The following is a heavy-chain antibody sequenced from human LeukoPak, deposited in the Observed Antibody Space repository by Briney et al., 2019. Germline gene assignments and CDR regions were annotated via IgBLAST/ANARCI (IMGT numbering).Heavy chain of an antibody. CDR3: ARVGMIGLLY. CDR1: GGSISSSSYY. Sequence: PSETLSLTCTVSGGSISSSSYYWGWIRQPPGKGLEWIGSIYYSGSTYYNPSLKSRVTISVDTSKNQFSLKLTSVTAADTAVYYCARVGMIGLLYWGQGALVTVSS. V-gene: IGHV4-39*01. CDR2: IYYSGST. J-gene: IGHJ4*02. D-gene: IGHD3-22*01.